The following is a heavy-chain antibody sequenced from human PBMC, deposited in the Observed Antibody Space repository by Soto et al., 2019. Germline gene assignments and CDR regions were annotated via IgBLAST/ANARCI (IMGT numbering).Heavy chain of an antibody. CDR3: ASIVSSAHGEFSD. V-gene: IGHV4-31*03. CDR1: GGSISSGGYY. D-gene: IGHD3-10*01. Sequence: QVQLQESGPGLVKPSQTLSLTCTVSGGSISSGGYYWSWIRQHPGKGLEWIGYIYYSGSTYYNPSLKSRVTISADTSKSQFSLKLSSVTAADTAVYYCASIVSSAHGEFSDWGQGTLVTVSS. J-gene: IGHJ4*02. CDR2: IYYSGST.